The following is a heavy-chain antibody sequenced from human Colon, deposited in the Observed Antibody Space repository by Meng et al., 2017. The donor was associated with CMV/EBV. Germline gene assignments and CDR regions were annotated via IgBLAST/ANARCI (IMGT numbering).Heavy chain of an antibody. V-gene: IGHV4-31*02. CDR1: VYSISSGGYY. Sequence: SVYSISSGGYYWSWIRQYPGKGLEWIGYIFNSGATSKNPSLSSRVVMSVDTSKNQFSLKLASVTAADTALYLCARGALGACTGSSCFSWGQGTLVTVSS. D-gene: IGHD6-19*01. J-gene: IGHJ5*02. CDR2: IFNSGAT. CDR3: ARGALGACTGSSCFS.